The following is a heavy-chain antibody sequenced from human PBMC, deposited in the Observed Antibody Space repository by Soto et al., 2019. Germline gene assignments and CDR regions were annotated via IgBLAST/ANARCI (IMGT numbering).Heavy chain of an antibody. J-gene: IGHJ6*02. CDR1: GGSISSCGYY. D-gene: IGHD3-3*01. V-gene: IGHV4-31*03. Sequence: PSETLSLTCTVSGGSISSCGYYWSWIRQHPGKGLEWIGYIYYSGSTYYNPSLKSRVTISVDTSKNQFSLKLSSVTAADTAVYYCKTMGRGYYYYGMDVWGQGTTVTVSS. CDR2: IYYSGST. CDR3: KTMGRGYYYYGMDV.